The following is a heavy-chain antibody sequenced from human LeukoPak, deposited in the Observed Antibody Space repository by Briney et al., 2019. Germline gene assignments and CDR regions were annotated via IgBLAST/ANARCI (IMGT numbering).Heavy chain of an antibody. D-gene: IGHD4-11*01. CDR2: ISPDGSTT. J-gene: IGHJ4*02. V-gene: IGHV3-74*01. Sequence: GGSLRLSCAASGFSISSYWMHWVRQVPGKGLVWVSRISPDGSTTGYADSVKGRFTASRDNARNTLHLQINSLRAEDSAVYYCTRDRTTITLFELWGQGTLVTVSS. CDR1: GFSISSYW. CDR3: TRDRTTITLFEL.